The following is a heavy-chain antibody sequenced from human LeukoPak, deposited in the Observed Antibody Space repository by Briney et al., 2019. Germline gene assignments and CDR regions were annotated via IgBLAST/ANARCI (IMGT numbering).Heavy chain of an antibody. D-gene: IGHD2-15*01. Sequence: ASVKVSCKASGYTFTSYGISWVRQAPGQGLERMGWISAYNGNTNYAQKLQGRVTMTTDTSTSTAYMELRSLRSDDTAVYYCARDRIPYCSGGSCYYFDYWGQGTLVTVSS. CDR1: GYTFTSYG. V-gene: IGHV1-18*04. J-gene: IGHJ4*02. CDR3: ARDRIPYCSGGSCYYFDY. CDR2: ISAYNGNT.